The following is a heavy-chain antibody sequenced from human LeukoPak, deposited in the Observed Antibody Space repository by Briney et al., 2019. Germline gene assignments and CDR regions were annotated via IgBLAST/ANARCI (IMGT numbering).Heavy chain of an antibody. V-gene: IGHV4-31*03. Sequence: SETLSLTCTVSGASISSGGYYWSWIRQHPGKGLEWIGYIYYSGSTYYNPSLKSRVTISVDTSKNQFSLKLSSVTAADTAVYYCASEEAVAGTVYWGQGTLVTVSS. CDR3: ASEEAVAGTVY. D-gene: IGHD6-19*01. J-gene: IGHJ4*02. CDR1: GASISSGGYY. CDR2: IYYSGST.